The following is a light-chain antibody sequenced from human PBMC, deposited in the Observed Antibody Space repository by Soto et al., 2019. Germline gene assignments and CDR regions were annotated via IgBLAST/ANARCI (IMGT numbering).Light chain of an antibody. CDR1: SSDLGGYNF. Sequence: QSVLTQPASVSGSPGQSITISCTGTSSDLGGYNFVSWYQQYPGRAPKLIIYEVTNRPSGVSSRFSGIKSGFTASLTISGLQAEDEADYYCSSYTRSTSWVFGGGTKLPVL. J-gene: IGLJ3*02. CDR2: EVT. V-gene: IGLV2-14*01. CDR3: SSYTRSTSWV.